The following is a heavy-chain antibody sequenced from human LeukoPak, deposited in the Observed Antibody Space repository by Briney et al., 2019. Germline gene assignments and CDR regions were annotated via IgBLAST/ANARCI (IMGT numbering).Heavy chain of an antibody. CDR2: ISRSSSNI. CDR1: GFTFSSYG. Sequence: GGSLRLSCAASGFTFSSYGMNWVRQAPGKGLEWVSSISRSSSNIYYADSVKGRFTISRDNAKNSLYLQMNSLRAEDTAVYYCARDNSGSYFDYWGQGTLVTVSS. J-gene: IGHJ4*02. V-gene: IGHV3-21*01. CDR3: ARDNSGSYFDY. D-gene: IGHD1-26*01.